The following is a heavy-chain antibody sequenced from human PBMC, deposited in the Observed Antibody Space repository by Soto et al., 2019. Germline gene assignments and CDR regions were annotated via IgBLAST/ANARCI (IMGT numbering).Heavy chain of an antibody. CDR3: ARGEVLSTLFDP. D-gene: IGHD3-10*01. V-gene: IGHV4-4*07. J-gene: IGHJ5*02. CDR2: SYPSGSK. Sequence: RQPAGKALEWIGRSYPSGSKHYNPSLKSRVTMSVDTSKNQFSLKLSSVTAADTAVYYCARGEVLSTLFDPWGHVTLVTVS.